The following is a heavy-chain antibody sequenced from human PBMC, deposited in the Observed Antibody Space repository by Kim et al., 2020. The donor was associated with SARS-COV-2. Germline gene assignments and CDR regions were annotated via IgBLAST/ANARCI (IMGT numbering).Heavy chain of an antibody. CDR3: ARSGYCSSNVCSFVGWFDP. D-gene: IGHD2-2*01. J-gene: IGHJ5*02. CDR1: GGSISSYY. Sequence: SETLSLTCTVSGGSISSYYWSWIRQPPGKGLEWIGYIYYSGITNYNPSLKSRVTMSLDTSKNQFSLKLSSVTAADTAVYYCARSGYCSSNVCSFVGWFDPWGQGTLVTVSS. CDR2: IYYSGIT. V-gene: IGHV4-59*13.